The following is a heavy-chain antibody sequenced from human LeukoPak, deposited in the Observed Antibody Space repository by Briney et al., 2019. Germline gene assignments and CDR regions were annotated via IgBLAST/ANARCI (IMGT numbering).Heavy chain of an antibody. CDR3: AAGYCSSTSCYALEL. CDR2: INSDGSST. D-gene: IGHD2-2*01. V-gene: IGHV3-74*01. CDR1: GFTFSSYW. J-gene: IGHJ4*02. Sequence: GGSLRLSCAASGFTFSSYWMHWVRQAPGKGLVWVSCINSDGSSTSYADSVKGRFTISRDNAKNTLYLQMNSLRAEDTAVYYCAAGYCSSTSCYALELWGQGTLVTVSS.